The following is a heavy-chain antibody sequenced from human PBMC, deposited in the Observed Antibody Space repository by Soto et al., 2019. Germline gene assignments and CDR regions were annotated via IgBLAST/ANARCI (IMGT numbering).Heavy chain of an antibody. V-gene: IGHV1-18*01. D-gene: IGHD3-9*01. CDR3: AKLDYDILTGYPNWFDP. CDR2: ISAYNGNT. CDR1: GYTFTSYG. J-gene: IGHJ5*02. Sequence: ASVKVSCKASGYTFTSYGISWVRQAPGQGLEWMGWISAYNGNTNYAQKLQGRVTMTTDTSTSTAYMELRSLRSDDTAVYYCAKLDYDILTGYPNWFDPWGQGTLVTVSS.